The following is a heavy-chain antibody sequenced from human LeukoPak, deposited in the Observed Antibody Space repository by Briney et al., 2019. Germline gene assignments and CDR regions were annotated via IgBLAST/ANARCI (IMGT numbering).Heavy chain of an antibody. Sequence: ASVKVSCKASGYTFTNYGVSWVRQAPGQGLEWMGWISAYNGYTNYAQKLQGRVTMTTDTSTSTAYMGLRSLRSGATPVYYFARVSGREVATIYSDYWGQASLVTVSS. D-gene: IGHD5-24*01. V-gene: IGHV1-18*01. CDR2: ISAYNGYT. J-gene: IGHJ4*02. CDR3: ARVSGREVATIYSDY. CDR1: GYTFTNYG.